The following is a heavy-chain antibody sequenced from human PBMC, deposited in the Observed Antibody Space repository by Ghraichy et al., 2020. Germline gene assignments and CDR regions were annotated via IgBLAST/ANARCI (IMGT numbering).Heavy chain of an antibody. V-gene: IGHV4-59*01. CDR2: IYYSGST. J-gene: IGHJ4*02. CDR3: ARDGGQGYFDY. CDR1: GGSISSYY. D-gene: IGHD2-15*01. Sequence: SETLSLTCTVSGGSISSYYWSWIRQPPGKGLEWIGYIYYSGSTNYNPSLKSRVTISVDTSKNQFSLKLSSVTAVDTAVYYCARDGGQGYFDYWGQGTLVTVSS.